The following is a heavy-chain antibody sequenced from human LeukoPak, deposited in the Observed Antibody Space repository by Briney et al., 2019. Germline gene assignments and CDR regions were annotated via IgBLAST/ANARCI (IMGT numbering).Heavy chain of an antibody. CDR1: GGSISSYY. CDR2: IYYSGST. V-gene: IGHV4-59*08. CDR3: ARQSYPYGMDV. J-gene: IGHJ6*02. D-gene: IGHD1-26*01. Sequence: SETLSLTCTVSGGSISSYYWSWIRQPPGKGLEWIGYIYYSGSTNYNPSLKSRVTISVDTSKNQFSLKLSSVTAADTAVYHCARQSYPYGMDVWGQGTTVTVSS.